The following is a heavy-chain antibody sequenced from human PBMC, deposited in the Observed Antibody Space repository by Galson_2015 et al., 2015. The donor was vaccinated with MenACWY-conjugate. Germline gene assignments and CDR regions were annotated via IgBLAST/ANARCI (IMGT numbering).Heavy chain of an antibody. D-gene: IGHD1-26*01. J-gene: IGHJ4*02. V-gene: IGHV1-18*01. CDR3: GRGPTLALWGTIDY. CDR1: GYRFTSYG. Sequence: SVKVSCKASGYRFTSYGLTWVRQAPGQGLEWMGWISGYNGETRYPQKFQDRVTVTIDTPATTAYLEVRSLRSDDDTAIYYCGRGPTLALWGTIDYWGLGTLVTASS. CDR2: ISGYNGET.